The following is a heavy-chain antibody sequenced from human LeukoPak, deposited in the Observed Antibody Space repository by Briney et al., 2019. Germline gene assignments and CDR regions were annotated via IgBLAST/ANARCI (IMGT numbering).Heavy chain of an antibody. CDR2: MSYSGGT. CDR3: ARHVAPDMDYFDY. Sequence: ETLSLTCTVSGVSTATSYWSWIRQPPGKGLEWIGYMSYSGGTTYNPSLKTRVTISVDTSTNQFSLNLTSVTAADTAIYYCARHVAPDMDYFDYWGLGTLVTVSS. D-gene: IGHD2-15*01. J-gene: IGHJ4*02. V-gene: IGHV4-59*08. CDR1: GVSTATSY.